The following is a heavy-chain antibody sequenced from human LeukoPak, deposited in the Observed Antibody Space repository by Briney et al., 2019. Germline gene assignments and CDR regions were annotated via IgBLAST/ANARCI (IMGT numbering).Heavy chain of an antibody. CDR1: GYTLTVLS. V-gene: IGHV1-24*01. CDR3: ATGGIAARFFDY. Sequence: GASVKVSCKVSGYTLTVLSMHWVRQAPGKGLEWMGGFDPEDGETIYAQKFQGRVTMTEDTSTDTAYMELSSLRSEDTAVYYCATGGIAARFFDYWGQGTLVTVSS. J-gene: IGHJ4*02. D-gene: IGHD6-6*01. CDR2: FDPEDGET.